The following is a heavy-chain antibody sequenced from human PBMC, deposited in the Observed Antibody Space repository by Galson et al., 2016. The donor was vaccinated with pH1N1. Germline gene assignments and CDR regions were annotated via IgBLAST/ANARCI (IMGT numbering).Heavy chain of an antibody. CDR3: ARDLARQYDS. CDR2: IDPRGGT. CDR1: GYIFTSYY. V-gene: IGHV1-46*01. J-gene: IGHJ4*02. Sequence: SVKVSCKASGYIFTSYYIHWVRQAPGQGLEWLGVIDPRGGTTYAQKFHGRVTMTSDTSTNTVSLELSSLKSDDTAVYFCARDLARQYDSWGQGTLVTVSS.